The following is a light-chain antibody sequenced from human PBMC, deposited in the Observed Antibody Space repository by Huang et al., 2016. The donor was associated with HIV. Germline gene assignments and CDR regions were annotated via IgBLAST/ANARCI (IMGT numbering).Light chain of an antibody. CDR1: QGLLHSEGKTY. V-gene: IGKV2D-29*02. Sequence: DIVMTQTPLSLSVTPGQPASISCKSSQGLLHSEGKTYLYWYVQKPGQSPHLLIYEVAKRLSGVSDRFSGSGSGTDFTLKISRVEAEDVGVYYCMQSVQFPLTFGQGTKVEIK. CDR2: EVA. J-gene: IGKJ1*01. CDR3: MQSVQFPLT.